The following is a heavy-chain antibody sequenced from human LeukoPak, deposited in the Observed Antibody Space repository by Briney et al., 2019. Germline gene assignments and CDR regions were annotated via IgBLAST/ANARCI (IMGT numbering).Heavy chain of an antibody. V-gene: IGHV3-21*01. Sequence: GGSLRLSCAASGFTFSSYSMDWVRQAPGKGLEWVSCISSSSYIYYADSVKGRFTISRDNAKNSLYLQMNSLRAEDTAVYYCARDGGYSYGFDYWGQGTLVTVSS. J-gene: IGHJ4*02. CDR2: ISSSSYI. D-gene: IGHD5-18*01. CDR1: GFTFSSYS. CDR3: ARDGGYSYGFDY.